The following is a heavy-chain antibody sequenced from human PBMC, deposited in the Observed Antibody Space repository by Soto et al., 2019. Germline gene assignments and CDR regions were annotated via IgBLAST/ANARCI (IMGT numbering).Heavy chain of an antibody. CDR1: GYSFARYW. CDR3: GRLVVPTAPIDY. V-gene: IGHV5-10-1*01. CDR2: IDPSDSYT. J-gene: IGHJ4*02. D-gene: IGHD2-2*01. Sequence: GESLRISWKGSGYSFARYWITWVRQMPGKGLEWMGRIDPSDSYTNYNPSFQGHVTVSTDQSTTTAFLHLSSLKASDTAIYYCGRLVVPTAPIDYWGQGTLVTVSS.